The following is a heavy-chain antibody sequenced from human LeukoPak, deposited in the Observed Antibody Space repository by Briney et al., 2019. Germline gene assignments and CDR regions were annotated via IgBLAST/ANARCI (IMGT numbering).Heavy chain of an antibody. CDR2: INPSGGNT. CDR3: ARRAGAYSHPYDY. Sequence: ASVKVSCKASGYTCTNYYIHWVRQAPGQGLEWMGLINPSGGNTNYAQNFQGRVTMTRDTSTSTVYMGLNSLRAEDTAVYYCARRAGAYSHPYDYWGQGTLVTVSS. J-gene: IGHJ4*02. CDR1: GYTCTNYY. V-gene: IGHV1-46*01. D-gene: IGHD4/OR15-4a*01.